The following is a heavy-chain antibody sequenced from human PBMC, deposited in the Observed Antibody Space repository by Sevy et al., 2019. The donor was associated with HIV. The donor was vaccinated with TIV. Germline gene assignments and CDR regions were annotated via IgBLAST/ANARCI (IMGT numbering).Heavy chain of an antibody. Sequence: GGSLRLSCAASGFTFSSFAMSWVRQTPGKGLEWVSGLNGSGGRTYYPDSVKGRFTISRENPKKTLYLQMNSLRAEDTAVYYCAKDTDSGSYLNDAFDIWGQGTMVTVSS. CDR1: GFTFSSFA. CDR2: LNGSGGRT. CDR3: AKDTDSGSYLNDAFDI. J-gene: IGHJ3*02. V-gene: IGHV3-23*01. D-gene: IGHD1-26*01.